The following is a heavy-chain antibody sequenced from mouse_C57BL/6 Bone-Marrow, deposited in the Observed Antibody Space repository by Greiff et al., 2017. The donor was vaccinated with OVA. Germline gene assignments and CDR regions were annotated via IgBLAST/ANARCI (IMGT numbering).Heavy chain of an antibody. D-gene: IGHD1-1*01. CDR1: GYTFTSYW. CDR2: INPSNGGT. J-gene: IGHJ2*01. CDR3: ARSPYYYGSSPLNY. Sequence: QVHVKQSGTELVKPGASVKLSCKASGYTFTSYWMHWVKQRPGQGLEWIGNINPSNGGTNYNEKFKSKATLTVDKSSSTAYMQLSSLTSEDSAVYYCARSPYYYGSSPLNYWGQGTTLTVSS. V-gene: IGHV1-53*01.